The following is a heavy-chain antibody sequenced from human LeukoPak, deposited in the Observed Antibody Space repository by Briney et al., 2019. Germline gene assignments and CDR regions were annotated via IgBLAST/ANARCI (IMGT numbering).Heavy chain of an antibody. D-gene: IGHD2-15*01. CDR3: ARTGYCNGGSCPNFDY. V-gene: IGHV4-59*12. J-gene: IGHJ4*02. Sequence: SETLSLTCTVSGGSISTYYWSWVRQPPGKGLEWIGSVYYNGGTNYSPSLKSRVTMSVDTSKNQFSLKLNSVRAEDTAIYYCARTGYCNGGSCPNFDYWGQGTLVTVSS. CDR2: VYYNGGT. CDR1: GGSISTYY.